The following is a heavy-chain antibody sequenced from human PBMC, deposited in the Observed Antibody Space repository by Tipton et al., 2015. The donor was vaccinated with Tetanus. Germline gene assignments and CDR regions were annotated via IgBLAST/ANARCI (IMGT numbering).Heavy chain of an antibody. CDR1: GFTVSSNY. V-gene: IGHV3-53*01. J-gene: IGHJ5*02. CDR3: AREWVDCREGGHAFDP. D-gene: IGHD2-21*01. Sequence: AASGFTVSSNYMSWVRQAPGKGLEWVSVIYSGGSTYYADSVKGRFTISRDNSKNTLYLQMNSLRAEDTAVYHCAREWVDCREGGHAFDPWGQGTLVTVSS. CDR2: IYSGGST.